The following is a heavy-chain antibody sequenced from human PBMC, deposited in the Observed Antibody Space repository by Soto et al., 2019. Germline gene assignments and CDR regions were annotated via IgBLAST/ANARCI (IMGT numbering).Heavy chain of an antibody. CDR1: GFTFGASY. D-gene: IGHD2-8*02. CDR3: ARSGGVGLLDT. J-gene: IGHJ5*02. V-gene: IGHV3-11*06. Sequence: GGSLRLSCAGSGFTFGASYMSWIRQAPGKGLEWLAYISPGSRYPAYADSVKGRFTISRDNAKRSLYLQMMSLTADNTPISYCARSGGVGLLDTWGQGTMVAVSS. CDR2: ISPGSRYP.